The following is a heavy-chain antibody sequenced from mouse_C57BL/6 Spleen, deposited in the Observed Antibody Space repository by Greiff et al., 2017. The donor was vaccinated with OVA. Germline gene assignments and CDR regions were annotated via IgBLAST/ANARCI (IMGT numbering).Heavy chain of an antibody. J-gene: IGHJ2*01. V-gene: IGHV1-55*01. CDR3: ARRDYYGSSYFDY. D-gene: IGHD1-1*01. CDR2: IYPGSGST. CDR1: GYTFTSYW. Sequence: QVQLKQSGAELVKPGASVKMSCKASGYTFTSYWITWVKQRPGQGLEWIGDIYPGSGSTNYNEKFKSKATLTVDTSSSTAYMQLSSLTSEDSAVYYCARRDYYGSSYFDYWGQGTTLTVSS.